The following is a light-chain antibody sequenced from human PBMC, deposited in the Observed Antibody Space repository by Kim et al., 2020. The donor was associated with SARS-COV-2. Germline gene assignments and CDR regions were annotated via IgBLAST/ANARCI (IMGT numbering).Light chain of an antibody. J-gene: IGLJ2*01. Sequence: GRKVTISCSGSSSNIGNYYVSWYQQLPGTAPRLLIYDNHERPSGIPDRFSGSKSGTTATLGITGLQTGDEADYYCGAWDTSLSIVVFGGGTQLTVL. CDR1: SSNIGNYY. CDR2: DNH. CDR3: GAWDTSLSIVV. V-gene: IGLV1-51*01.